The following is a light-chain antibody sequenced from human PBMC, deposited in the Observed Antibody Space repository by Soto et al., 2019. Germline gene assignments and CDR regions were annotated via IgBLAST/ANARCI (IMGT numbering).Light chain of an antibody. J-gene: IGKJ1*01. V-gene: IGKV3-11*01. CDR2: DAS. Sequence: IVVTQCPATLSLSLGERAILSCRASQSINGYLAWYQHKPGQAPRLLIDDASNRATGIPARFSGSGSGTDFTLPISSLEPEDFAVYYCQQRSNWPPWTFGQGTKVDIK. CDR3: QQRSNWPPWT. CDR1: QSINGY.